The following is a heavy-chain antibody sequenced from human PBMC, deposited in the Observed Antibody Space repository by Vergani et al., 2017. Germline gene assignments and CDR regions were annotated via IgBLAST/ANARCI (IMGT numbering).Heavy chain of an antibody. CDR3: AREGEGAFNLGH. Sequence: QVQLQQWGAGVVKPSGTLSLTCVVSGGSIRSHKWWSWVRQSPGKGLEWIGETHESETSNYNPSLNSRVTISVDKSTNQCSLKLNSVTAADSGLYYCAREGEGAFNLGHWGQGTLVTVSS. V-gene: IGHV4-4*02. CDR1: GGSIRSHKW. J-gene: IGHJ4*02. CDR2: THESETS. D-gene: IGHD2-21*01.